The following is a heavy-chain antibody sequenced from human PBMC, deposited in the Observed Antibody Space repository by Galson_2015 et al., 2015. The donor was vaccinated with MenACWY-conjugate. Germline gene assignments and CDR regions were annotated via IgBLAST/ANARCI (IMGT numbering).Heavy chain of an antibody. J-gene: IGHJ4*02. V-gene: IGHV4-59*01. CDR1: GASISTDY. D-gene: IGHD6-19*01. CDR3: ARWVAVKMIEY. CDR2: IHYSGST. Sequence: VQLQESGPGLVKPSETLSLTCSVSGASISTDYWSWIRQPPGKGLEWIGCIHYSGSTKYNPSLKTRITMSLDTSENQFSLKLSSVTAADTAVYYCARWVAVKMIEYCGQGTLVTVSS.